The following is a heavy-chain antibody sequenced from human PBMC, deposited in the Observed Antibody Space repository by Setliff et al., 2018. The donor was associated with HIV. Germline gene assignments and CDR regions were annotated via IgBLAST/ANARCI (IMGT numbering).Heavy chain of an antibody. Sequence: SVKVSCKASGGTFSTHVISWVRQAPGQGLEWIGGIIPMFSTVNYAKKYQGRVTITTDESTTTAYMELTSLRSEDTAVYFCATHGYTYGVDFDSWGQGTLVTVSS. V-gene: IGHV1-69*05. J-gene: IGHJ4*02. CDR1: GGTFSTHV. CDR3: ATHGYTYGVDFDS. D-gene: IGHD5-18*01. CDR2: IIPMFSTV.